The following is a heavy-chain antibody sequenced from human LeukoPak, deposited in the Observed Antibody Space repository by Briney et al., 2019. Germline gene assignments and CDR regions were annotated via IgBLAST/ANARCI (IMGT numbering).Heavy chain of an antibody. D-gene: IGHD3-3*01. CDR2: IYCSGST. CDR1: GGSISSSSYY. V-gene: IGHV4-39*01. CDR3: ARLPRYDFWSGSNYMDV. J-gene: IGHJ6*03. Sequence: SETLSLTCTVSGGSISSSSYYWGWIRQPPGKGLEWIGSIYCSGSTYYNPSLKSRVTISVDTSKNQFSLKLSSVTAADTAVYYCARLPRYDFWSGSNYMDVWGKGTTVTVSS.